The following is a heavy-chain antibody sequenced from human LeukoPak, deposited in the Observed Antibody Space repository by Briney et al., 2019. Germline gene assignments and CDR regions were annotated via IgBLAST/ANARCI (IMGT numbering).Heavy chain of an antibody. V-gene: IGHV3-48*03. D-gene: IGHD2-15*01. CDR1: GFTFSSYE. Sequence: GGSLRLSCAASGFTFSSYEMNWVRQAPGKGLEWVSYISSSGSTIYYADSVKGRFTISRDNSKNTLYLQMNSLRAEDTAVYYCAKDGGSDPDSFDIWGQGTMVTVSS. J-gene: IGHJ3*02. CDR3: AKDGGSDPDSFDI. CDR2: ISSSGSTI.